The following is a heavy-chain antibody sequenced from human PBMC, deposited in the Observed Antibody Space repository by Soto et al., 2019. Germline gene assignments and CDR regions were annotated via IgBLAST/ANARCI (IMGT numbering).Heavy chain of an antibody. J-gene: IGHJ4*02. CDR1: QVCLNRHT. CDR2: ISRSSSYI. V-gene: IGHV3-21*01. D-gene: IGHD6-19*01. CDR3: ASWAVAATHLDS. Sequence: LSCAVPQVCLNRHTITYVRLSSGKRLEWDSSISRSSSYIYYADSVKGRFTISRDNAKKSLYLQMNSLRAEDTAVYYCASWAVAATHLDSWGQGT.